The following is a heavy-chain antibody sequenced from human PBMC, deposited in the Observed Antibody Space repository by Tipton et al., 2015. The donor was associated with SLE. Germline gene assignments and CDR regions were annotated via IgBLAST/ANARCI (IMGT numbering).Heavy chain of an antibody. CDR2: INHSGST. CDR1: GGSFSGYY. J-gene: IGHJ4*02. CDR3: ARFDY. Sequence: LRLSCAVYGGSFSGYYWSWIRQPPGKGLEWIGEINHSGSTNYNPSLKSRVTISVDTSKNQFSLKLNSVTAADTAVYYCARFDYWGQGTLVTVSS. V-gene: IGHV4-34*01.